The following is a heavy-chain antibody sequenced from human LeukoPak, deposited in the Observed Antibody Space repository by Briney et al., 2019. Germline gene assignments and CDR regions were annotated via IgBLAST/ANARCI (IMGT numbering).Heavy chain of an antibody. V-gene: IGHV4-59*08. Sequence: SETLSLTCTVSGGSISTYYWSWIRQPPGKGLEWIGYIYYSGSTNYNPSLKSRVTISIDTSKNQFSLKLRSVTAADTAVYYCARRRAMTGIERYFDYWGQGTLVTVSA. D-gene: IGHD2-2*01. CDR3: ARRRAMTGIERYFDY. J-gene: IGHJ4*02. CDR1: GGSISTYY. CDR2: IYYSGST.